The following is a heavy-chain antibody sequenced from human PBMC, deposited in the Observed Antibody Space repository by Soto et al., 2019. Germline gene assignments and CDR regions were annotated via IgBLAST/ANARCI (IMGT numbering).Heavy chain of an antibody. CDR2: ISGSGGST. Sequence: PGGSLRLSCAASGFTFSSYAMSWVRQAPGKGLEWVSAISGSGGSTYYADSVKGRFTISRDNSKNTLYLQMNSLRAEDTAVYYCAKDRSSGYYPNWFAPWGQGTLVTVSS. D-gene: IGHD3-22*01. V-gene: IGHV3-23*01. CDR3: AKDRSSGYYPNWFAP. CDR1: GFTFSSYA. J-gene: IGHJ5*02.